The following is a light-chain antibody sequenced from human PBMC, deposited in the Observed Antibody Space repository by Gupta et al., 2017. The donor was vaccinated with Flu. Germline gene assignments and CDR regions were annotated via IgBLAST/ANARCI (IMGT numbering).Light chain of an antibody. J-gene: IGKJ4*01. Sequence: DIVMTQSPLFLPVTPGEPASISCRSSQSLMSRDGNNYLDWYVQKPGQSPQLLFYLSSTRASGGPDRFRGSGSGTDFTLKISRVEAEDVGVYYCMQELQTLLTFGSGTKVEIK. CDR3: MQELQTLLT. CDR2: LSS. V-gene: IGKV2-28*01. CDR1: QSLMSRDGNNY.